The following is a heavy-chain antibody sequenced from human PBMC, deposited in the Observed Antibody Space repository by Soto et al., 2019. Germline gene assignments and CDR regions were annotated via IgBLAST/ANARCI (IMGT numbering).Heavy chain of an antibody. CDR2: IYPGDSDT. CDR1: GYSFTRYW. J-gene: IGHJ6*02. D-gene: IGHD6-13*01. V-gene: IGHV5-51*07. Sequence: PGEFLKISCKGSGYSFTRYWIGWAHQMPGKGLEWMGIIYPGDSDTRYSPSFQGQVTISADKSISTAYLQWSSLKASDTAMYYCAKTAAGGKNYYGMDVWGQGTTVTVSS. CDR3: AKTAAGGKNYYGMDV.